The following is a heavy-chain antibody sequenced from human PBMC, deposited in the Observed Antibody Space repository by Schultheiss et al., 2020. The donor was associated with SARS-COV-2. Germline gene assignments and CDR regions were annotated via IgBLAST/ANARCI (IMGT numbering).Heavy chain of an antibody. CDR1: GGSFSGYY. CDR2: IYYSGST. J-gene: IGHJ5*02. Sequence: SETLSLTCAVYGGSFSGYYWSWIRQPPGKGLEWIGYIYYSGSTYYNPSLKSRVTISVDTSKNQFSLKLSSVTAADTAVYYCARDQNYSNYDWFDPWGQGTLVTVSS. D-gene: IGHD4-11*01. CDR3: ARDQNYSNYDWFDP. V-gene: IGHV4-34*09.